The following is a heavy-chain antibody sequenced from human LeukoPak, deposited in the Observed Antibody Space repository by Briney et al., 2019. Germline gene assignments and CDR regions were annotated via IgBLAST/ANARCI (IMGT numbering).Heavy chain of an antibody. CDR3: ARGGCSSTSCYAYDF. Sequence: ASVKVSCKASGYTFTDYNMHWVRQAPGQGLEWMGWIYPYSGVTNYAQKFQARVTMTRDTSIRTAYMEMSSLESEDTAVYYCARGGCSSTSCYAYDFWGQGTLVTVSS. D-gene: IGHD2-2*01. CDR1: GYTFTDYN. V-gene: IGHV1-2*02. CDR2: IYPYSGVT. J-gene: IGHJ4*02.